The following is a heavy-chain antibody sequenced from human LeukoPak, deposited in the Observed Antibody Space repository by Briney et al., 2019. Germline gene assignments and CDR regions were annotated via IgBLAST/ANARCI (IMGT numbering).Heavy chain of an antibody. D-gene: IGHD6-13*01. CDR3: ARQHSSSWYGWGYSSGLNYYGMDV. J-gene: IGHJ6*02. CDR1: GYSFTSYW. CDR2: IYPGDSHT. Sequence: GESLKISCKGSGYSFTSYWIGWVRQMPGKGLEWMGTIYPGDSHTRYSPSFQGQVTISADKSISTAYLQWSSLKASDTAMYYCARQHSSSWYGWGYSSGLNYYGMDVWGQGTTVTVSS. V-gene: IGHV5-51*01.